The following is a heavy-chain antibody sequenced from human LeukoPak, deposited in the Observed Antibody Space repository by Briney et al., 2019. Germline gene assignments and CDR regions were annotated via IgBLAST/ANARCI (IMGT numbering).Heavy chain of an antibody. D-gene: IGHD3-10*01. V-gene: IGHV3-30*04. CDR3: ARDAKILLWLGHGMDV. J-gene: IGHJ6*04. Sequence: GRSLRLSCAASGFTFSCYAMLWVRRAPGKGLEWVAVISYDGSNKYYADSVKGRFTISRDNSKNTLYLQMNSLRAEDTAVYYCARDAKILLWLGHGMDVWGKATTVTVSS. CDR1: GFTFSCYA. CDR2: ISYDGSNK.